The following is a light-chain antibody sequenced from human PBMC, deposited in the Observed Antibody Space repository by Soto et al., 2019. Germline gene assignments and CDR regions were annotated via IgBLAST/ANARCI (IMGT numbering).Light chain of an antibody. V-gene: IGLV2-8*01. CDR1: SGDIGGYNY. J-gene: IGLJ1*01. CDR3: SSYAGSNNYV. CDR2: EVS. Sequence: QSVLTQPASVSGSPGQSITISCTGTSGDIGGYNYVSWYQQHPGKAPKLMIYEVSKRPSGVPDRFSGSKSGDTASLTVSGLQAEDEADYYCSSYAGSNNYVFGTGTKLTVL.